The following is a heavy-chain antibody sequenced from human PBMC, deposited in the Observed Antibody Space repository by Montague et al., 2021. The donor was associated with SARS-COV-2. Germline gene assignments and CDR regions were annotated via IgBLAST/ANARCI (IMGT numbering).Heavy chain of an antibody. J-gene: IGHJ4*02. CDR3: AHSSIGYHNPTFLDY. CDR1: GLSLTTYGVA. D-gene: IGHD5-18*01. CDR2: VYWDDTQ. Sequence: PALVKPTQTLTLTCTFSGLSLTTYGVAVGWIRQPPGKALEWLAFVYWDDTQRYSPSLKSRLTITKDTSKNQVVLTLIDMDPVDTATYYCAHSSIGYHNPTFLDYWGQGTLATVSS. V-gene: IGHV2-5*02.